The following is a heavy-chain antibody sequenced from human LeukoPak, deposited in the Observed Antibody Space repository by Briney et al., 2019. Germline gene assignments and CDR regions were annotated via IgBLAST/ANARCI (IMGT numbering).Heavy chain of an antibody. Sequence: PGGSLRLSCAASGFSVSSNYINWVRQAPGKGLEWVSVSYSGGSTYYADSVKGRITISRDNSKNTLYLQMNSLRAEDTAVYYCATTPGSSWDEGLALWGQGTLDCVSS. CDR2: SYSGGST. CDR1: GFSVSSNY. D-gene: IGHD6-13*01. J-gene: IGHJ4*02. V-gene: IGHV3-66*01. CDR3: ATTPGSSWDEGLAL.